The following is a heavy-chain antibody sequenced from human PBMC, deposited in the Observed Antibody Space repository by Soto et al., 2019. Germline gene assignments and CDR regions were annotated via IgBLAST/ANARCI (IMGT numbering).Heavy chain of an antibody. V-gene: IGHV4-59*01. CDR3: ARSLRGRKVGPTLFDF. D-gene: IGHD1-26*01. CDR2: VYHSGSS. Sequence: QVQLQESGPGLVKPSETLSLTCTVSGGSIYSYYWSWIRQPPGKGLEYIGYVYHSGSSNYNPSLGSRVTISLDTSKNQFSLKLTSLTAADTAVYYCARSLRGRKVGPTLFDFWGQGTRVIVSS. J-gene: IGHJ4*02. CDR1: GGSIYSYY.